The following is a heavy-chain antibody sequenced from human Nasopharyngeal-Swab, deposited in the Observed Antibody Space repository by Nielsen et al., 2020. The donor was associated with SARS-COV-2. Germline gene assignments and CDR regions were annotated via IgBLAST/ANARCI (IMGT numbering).Heavy chain of an antibody. V-gene: IGHV3-21*01. CDR3: ATSGYSSGWIF. Sequence: GESLKISCAASGFIFSTYTMKWVRQAPGKGLEWLSSIRSSTSYIYYADSVKGRFTISRDNAKNSLYLQMNSLRTEDTAVYYCATSGYSSGWIFWGQGTLVTVSS. J-gene: IGHJ4*02. CDR2: IRSSTSYI. D-gene: IGHD6-19*01. CDR1: GFIFSTYT.